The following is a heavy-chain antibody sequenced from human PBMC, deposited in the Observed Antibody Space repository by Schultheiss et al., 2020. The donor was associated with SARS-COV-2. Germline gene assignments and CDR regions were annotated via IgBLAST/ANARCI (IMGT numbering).Heavy chain of an antibody. J-gene: IGHJ3*02. CDR3: AIVVVPATIGVAFDI. V-gene: IGHV4-4*02. CDR2: IYHSGST. Sequence: SETLSLTCAVSGGSISSSNWWSWVRQSPGKGLEWIGEIYHSGSTNYNPSLKSRVTISADTSKNQFSLKLNSVTAADTAVYYCAIVVVPATIGVAFDIWGQGTMVTVSS. CDR1: GGSISSSNW. D-gene: IGHD2-2*01.